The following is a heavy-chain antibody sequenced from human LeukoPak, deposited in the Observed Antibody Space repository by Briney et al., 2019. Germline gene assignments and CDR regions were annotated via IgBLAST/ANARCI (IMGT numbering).Heavy chain of an antibody. V-gene: IGHV4-4*07. CDR1: GGSISSYY. J-gene: IGHJ5*02. CDR3: ARDRYFDWLPNNNWFDP. Sequence: SETLSLTCTVSGGSISSYYWSWIRQPAGKGLEWIGRIYTSGSTNYNPSLKSRVTMSVGTSKNQFSLKLSSVTAADTAVYYCARDRYFDWLPNNNWFDPWGQGTLVTVSS. D-gene: IGHD3-9*01. CDR2: IYTSGST.